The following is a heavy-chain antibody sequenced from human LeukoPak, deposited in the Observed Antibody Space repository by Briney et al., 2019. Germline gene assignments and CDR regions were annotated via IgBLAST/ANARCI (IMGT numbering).Heavy chain of an antibody. J-gene: IGHJ4*02. Sequence: GGSLRVSCAASGFTISSNYMSWVRQAPGKGLEWVSVIYSGGSTYYADSVKGRFTISRDNAKNSLYLQMNSLRAEDTAVYYCARDFPEYSSSSHPFDYWGQGTLVTVSS. V-gene: IGHV3-53*01. CDR1: GFTISSNY. CDR3: ARDFPEYSSSSHPFDY. D-gene: IGHD6-6*01. CDR2: IYSGGST.